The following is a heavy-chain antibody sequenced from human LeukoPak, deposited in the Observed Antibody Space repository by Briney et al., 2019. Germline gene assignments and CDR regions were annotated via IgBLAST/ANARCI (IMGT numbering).Heavy chain of an antibody. V-gene: IGHV3-30*18. D-gene: IGHD3-22*01. J-gene: IGHJ4*02. CDR2: ISCDGSNK. Sequence: GRSLRLSCAASGFTFSSYGMQWVRQAPGKGLEWVAVISCDGSNKYYADSVKGRFTISRDNSKNTLYLQMNSLRAEDTAVYYCAKGRGEYYYDSSGYYYDPGFDYWGQGTLVTVSS. CDR3: AKGRGEYYYDSSGYYYDPGFDY. CDR1: GFTFSSYG.